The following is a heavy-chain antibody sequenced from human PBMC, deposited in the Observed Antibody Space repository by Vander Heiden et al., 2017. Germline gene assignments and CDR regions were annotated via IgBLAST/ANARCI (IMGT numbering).Heavy chain of an antibody. V-gene: IGHV3-48*02. CDR3: ARGTYSGYDYGSHYGMDV. CDR2: ISTSSSII. D-gene: IGHD5-12*01. J-gene: IGHJ6*02. Sequence: EVQLVESGGGLVEPGGSLTLSCAASGFTFSSYGLDWVRQAPGKGLECISYISTSSSIIYYADSVKGRFTISRDNAKNSLYLQMNSLRDDATAVYYCARGTYSGYDYGSHYGMDVCGQGTTVTVSS. CDR1: GFTFSSYG.